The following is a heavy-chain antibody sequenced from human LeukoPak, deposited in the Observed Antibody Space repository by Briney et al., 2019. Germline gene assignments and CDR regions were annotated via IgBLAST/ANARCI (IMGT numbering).Heavy chain of an antibody. CDR2: IYHSGST. CDR3: ARAESLGYCSSTSCHTPRVAFDI. V-gene: IGHV4-4*02. Sequence: PSGTLSLTCAVSGGSISNSNWWSWVRQPPGKGLEWIGEIYHSGSTNYNPSLKSRVTISVDRSKNQFSLKLSSVTAADTAVYYCARAESLGYCSSTSCHTPRVAFDIWAQGTMVTVSS. J-gene: IGHJ3*02. CDR1: GGSISNSNW. D-gene: IGHD2-2*01.